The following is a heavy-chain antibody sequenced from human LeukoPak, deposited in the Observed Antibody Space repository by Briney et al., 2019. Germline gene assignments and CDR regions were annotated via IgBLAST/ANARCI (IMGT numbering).Heavy chain of an antibody. CDR2: MNPNSGNT. D-gene: IGHD3-22*01. CDR1: GYTFTSYD. Sequence: ASVKVSCKASGYTFTSYDINWVRQATGQGLEWMGWMNPNSGNTGYAQKFQGRVTMTRNTSISTAYMELSSLRSEDTAVYYCARAVVVITTVAFDIWGQGTMVTVSS. J-gene: IGHJ3*02. CDR3: ARAVVVITTVAFDI. V-gene: IGHV1-8*01.